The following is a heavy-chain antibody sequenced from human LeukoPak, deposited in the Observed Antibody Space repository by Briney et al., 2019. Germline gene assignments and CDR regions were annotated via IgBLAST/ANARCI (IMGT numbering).Heavy chain of an antibody. V-gene: IGHV4-34*01. CDR1: GGSFSGYY. CDR3: ARGLGSGSFYHY. D-gene: IGHD3-10*01. Sequence: SETLSLTCAVYGGSFSGYYWTWIRQPPGQGLAWIGEVNHSGSTNYNPSLKSRVTISVDTSKNQFSLKLTSVTAADTAVYYCARGLGSGSFYHYWGQGTPVTVSS. CDR2: VNHSGST. J-gene: IGHJ4*02.